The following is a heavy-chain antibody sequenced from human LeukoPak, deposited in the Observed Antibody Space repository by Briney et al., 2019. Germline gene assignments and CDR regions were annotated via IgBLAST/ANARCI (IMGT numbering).Heavy chain of an antibody. Sequence: SETLSLTCTVSGGSISSYYWSWLRQPAGKGLEWIGRIYTSGSTNYNPSLKSRVTISVDTSKNQFSLKLSSVTAADTAVYYCARATYHSSGWYGAFDYWGQGTLVTVSS. V-gene: IGHV4-4*07. CDR2: IYTSGST. J-gene: IGHJ4*02. CDR1: GGSISSYY. D-gene: IGHD6-19*01. CDR3: ARATYHSSGWYGAFDY.